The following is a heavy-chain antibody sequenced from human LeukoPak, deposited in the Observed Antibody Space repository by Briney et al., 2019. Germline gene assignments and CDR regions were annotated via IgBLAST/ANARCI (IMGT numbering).Heavy chain of an antibody. V-gene: IGHV4-39*01. D-gene: IGHD3-3*01. Sequence: PSETLSLTCTVSGGSISSSSYYWGWIRQPPGKGLEWIGSIYYSGSTYYNPSLKSRVTMSVDTSKNQFSLKLSSVTAADTAVYYCARRYDFWSGYYINWFDPWGQGTLVTVSS. CDR2: IYYSGST. CDR1: GGSISSSSYY. J-gene: IGHJ5*02. CDR3: ARRYDFWSGYYINWFDP.